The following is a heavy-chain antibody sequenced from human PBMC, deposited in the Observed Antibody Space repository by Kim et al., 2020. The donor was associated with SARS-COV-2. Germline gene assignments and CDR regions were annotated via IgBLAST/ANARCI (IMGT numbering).Heavy chain of an antibody. J-gene: IGHJ4*02. CDR2: ISAYNGNT. Sequence: ASGKVSCKASGYTFTSYGISWVRQAPGQGLEWMGWISAYNGNTNYAQKLQGRVTMTTDTSTSTAYMELRSLRSDDTAVYYCAREGGITIFGVVIQPGGYFDYWGQGTLVTVPS. V-gene: IGHV1-18*01. CDR1: GYTFTSYG. D-gene: IGHD3-3*01. CDR3: AREGGITIFGVVIQPGGYFDY.